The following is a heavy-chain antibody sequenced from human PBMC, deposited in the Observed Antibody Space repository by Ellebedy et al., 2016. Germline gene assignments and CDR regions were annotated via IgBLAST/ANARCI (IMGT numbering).Heavy chain of an antibody. D-gene: IGHD2-15*01. V-gene: IGHV3-33*08. Sequence: GESLKISCAASGFTCSNYAMHWVRQALGKGLEWVAIIWYDGGNTYYADSVKGRFTISRDNSKNTLYLQMNSLRAEDTAVYYCARGVGSGWFDPWGQGTLVTVSS. CDR2: IWYDGGNT. CDR1: GFTCSNYA. J-gene: IGHJ5*02. CDR3: ARGVGSGWFDP.